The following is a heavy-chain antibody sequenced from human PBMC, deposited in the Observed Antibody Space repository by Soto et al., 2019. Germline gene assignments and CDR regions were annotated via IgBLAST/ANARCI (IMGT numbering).Heavy chain of an antibody. D-gene: IGHD3-3*01. CDR3: ARDGLPDDFRTGGYWFDP. CDR1: GFIFSTFA. CDR2: MSHDGSNK. V-gene: IGHV3-30-3*01. J-gene: IGHJ5*02. Sequence: QVQLVESGGGVVQPGRSLRLSCGASGFIFSTFALHWVRQAPGKGLEWVAVMSHDGSNKYYADSVKGRFTISRDNSKKTLYMQMNSLRNEDTAVYYCARDGLPDDFRTGGYWFDPWGQGTLVTVSS.